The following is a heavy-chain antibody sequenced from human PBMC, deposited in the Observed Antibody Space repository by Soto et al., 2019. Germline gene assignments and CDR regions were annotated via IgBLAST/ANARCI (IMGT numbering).Heavy chain of an antibody. CDR3: VLSGYSSGWTHWFDP. CDR2: ISGSGGST. D-gene: IGHD6-19*01. Sequence: EVQLLESGGGLVQPGGSLRLSCAASGFTFSSYAMSWVRQAPGKGLEWVSAISGSGGSTYYADSVKGWFTISRDNSKNTLYLQMNSLRAEDTAVYYCVLSGYSSGWTHWFDPWGQGTLVTVSS. CDR1: GFTFSSYA. V-gene: IGHV3-23*01. J-gene: IGHJ5*02.